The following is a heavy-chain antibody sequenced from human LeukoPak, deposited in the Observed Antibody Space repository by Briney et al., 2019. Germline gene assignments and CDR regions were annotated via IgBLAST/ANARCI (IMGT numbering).Heavy chain of an antibody. CDR2: LKHDDEI. CDR3: TKIGPVSGTIDY. J-gene: IGHJ4*02. D-gene: IGHD1-26*01. CDR1: GFTVGATD. V-gene: IGHV3-30*18. Sequence: PGRSLRLSCVASGFTVGATDVYWVRRAPGKRLEWVAVLKHDDEIHYMDSVRGRFTISRDNSKNTLLLDMDGLRPEDTATYYCTKIGPVSGTIDYWGQGTLVTVSS.